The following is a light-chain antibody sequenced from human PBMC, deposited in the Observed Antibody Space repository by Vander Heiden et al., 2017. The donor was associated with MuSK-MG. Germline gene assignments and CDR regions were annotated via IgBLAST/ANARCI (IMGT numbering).Light chain of an antibody. CDR2: LGS. Sequence: VLTPSPLSLPVTPAEPASISCRSSQSLLHSNGYNYWDWYLQKPGQSPQLLIYLGSNRASGVPDRFSGSGSGTEFTLKISRVEAEDVGVYYCMQDLQTWTFGQGTKVEIK. V-gene: IGKV2-28*01. CDR1: QSLLHSNGYNY. CDR3: MQDLQTWT. J-gene: IGKJ1*01.